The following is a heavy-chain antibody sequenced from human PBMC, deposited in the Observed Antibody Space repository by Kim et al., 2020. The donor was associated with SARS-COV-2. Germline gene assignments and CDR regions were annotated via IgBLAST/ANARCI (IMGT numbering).Heavy chain of an antibody. CDR1: GFTFDDYA. D-gene: IGHD3-16*02. CDR3: AKINYDYVWGSYRGTYYYYGMDV. V-gene: IGHV3-43*02. J-gene: IGHJ6*02. CDR2: ISGDGGST. Sequence: GGSLRLSCAASGFTFDDYAMHWVRQAPGKGLEWVSLISGDGGSTYYADSVKGRFTISRDNSKNSLYLQMNSLRTEDTALYYCAKINYDYVWGSYRGTYYYYGMDVWGQGTTVTVSS.